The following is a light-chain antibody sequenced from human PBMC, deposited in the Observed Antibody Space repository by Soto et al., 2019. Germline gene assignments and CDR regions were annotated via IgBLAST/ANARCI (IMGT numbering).Light chain of an antibody. CDR2: DAS. CDR1: QSISSW. Sequence: DIQMPQSPSTLSASVGDSVTITCRASQSISSWLAWYQQKPGKAPKLLIYDASSLESGVPSRCSGSGSGTECTLTISSLQPDDFATYYCQQYNSYPLTFGGGTKVEIK. CDR3: QQYNSYPLT. J-gene: IGKJ4*01. V-gene: IGKV1-5*01.